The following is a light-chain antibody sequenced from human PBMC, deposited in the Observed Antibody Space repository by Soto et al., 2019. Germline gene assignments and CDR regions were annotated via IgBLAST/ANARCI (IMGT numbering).Light chain of an antibody. CDR1: ATVSSSY. J-gene: IGKJ1*01. Sequence: VVIQSPATLSLSPGERATLSCRASATVSSSYLAWYQHKPGQVPRLLIYGASSRATGIPDRFSGSGSGTVFTLTISILEHEDFAVYYCQKYGSSPTFGQGTKVDNK. CDR3: QKYGSSPT. V-gene: IGKV3-20*01. CDR2: GAS.